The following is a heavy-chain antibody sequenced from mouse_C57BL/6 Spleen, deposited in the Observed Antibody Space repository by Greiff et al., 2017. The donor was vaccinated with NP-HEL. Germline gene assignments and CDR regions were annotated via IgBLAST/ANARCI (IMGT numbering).Heavy chain of an antibody. CDR2: INPSSGYT. J-gene: IGHJ1*03. CDR3: AVPRITTVVARYFDV. V-gene: IGHV1-7*01. CDR1: GYTFTSYW. Sequence: QVQLQQSGAELAKPGASVKLSCKASGYTFTSYWMHWVKQRPGQGLEWIGYINPSSGYTKYNQKFKDKATLTAEKSSSTAYMQLSSLTYEDSAVYYCAVPRITTVVARYFDVWGTGTTVTVSS. D-gene: IGHD1-1*01.